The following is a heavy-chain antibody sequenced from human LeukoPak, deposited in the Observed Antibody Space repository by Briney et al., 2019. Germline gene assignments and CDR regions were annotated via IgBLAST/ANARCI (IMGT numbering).Heavy chain of an antibody. Sequence: GASVKVSCKVSGYTLTELSMHWVRQAPGKGLEWMGGFDPEDGETIYAQKFQGRVTMTEDTSTDTAYMELSSLRSEDTAVYYCASRFGELLSGRGAFDIWGQGTMVTVSS. CDR3: ASRFGELLSGRGAFDI. V-gene: IGHV1-24*01. CDR1: GYTLTELS. D-gene: IGHD3-10*01. CDR2: FDPEDGET. J-gene: IGHJ3*02.